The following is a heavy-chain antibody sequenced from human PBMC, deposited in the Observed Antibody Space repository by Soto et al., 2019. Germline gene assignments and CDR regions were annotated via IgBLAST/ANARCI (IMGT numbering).Heavy chain of an antibody. Sequence: GGSLRLSCTSSGFTFTSYALSWVRQAPGKTLEWLATMSGSGNRTYYADSVKGRFTITRDNSKNTLYLQMSSLRVEDTAVYYCAKAGGAAGTVDYFDYWGQGTLVTVSS. CDR3: AKAGGAAGTVDYFDY. D-gene: IGHD6-13*01. CDR1: GFTFTSYA. V-gene: IGHV3-23*01. J-gene: IGHJ4*02. CDR2: MSGSGNRT.